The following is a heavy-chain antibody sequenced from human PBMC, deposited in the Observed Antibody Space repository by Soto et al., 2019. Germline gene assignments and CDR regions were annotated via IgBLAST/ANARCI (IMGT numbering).Heavy chain of an antibody. D-gene: IGHD3-22*01. V-gene: IGHV3-74*01. Sequence: LRLSCAASGFTFSSYWMHWVRQAPGKGLVWVSRINSDGSSTSYADSVKGRFTISRDNAKNTLYLQMNSLRAEDTAVYYCAVSGSYYYDSSGYYPYWGQGTLVTVSS. CDR3: AVSGSYYYDSSGYYPY. CDR2: INSDGSST. J-gene: IGHJ4*02. CDR1: GFTFSSYW.